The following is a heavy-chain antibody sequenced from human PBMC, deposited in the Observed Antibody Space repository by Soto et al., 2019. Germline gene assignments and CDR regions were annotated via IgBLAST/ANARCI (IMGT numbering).Heavy chain of an antibody. D-gene: IGHD3-3*01. CDR1: GFTFSSYA. V-gene: IGHV3-30-3*01. Sequence: LRLSCAASGFTFSSYAMHWVRQAPGKGLEWVAVISYDGSNKYYADSVKGRFTISRDNSKNTLYLQMNSLRAEDTAVYYCARDLVGGITIFGVVTPPDYWGQGTLVTVSS. J-gene: IGHJ4*02. CDR2: ISYDGSNK. CDR3: ARDLVGGITIFGVVTPPDY.